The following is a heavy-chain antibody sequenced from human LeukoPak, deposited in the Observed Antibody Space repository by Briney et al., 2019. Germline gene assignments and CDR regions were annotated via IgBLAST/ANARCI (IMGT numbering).Heavy chain of an antibody. D-gene: IGHD3-3*01. Sequence: SETLSLTCTVSGGSISSGGNYWSWIRQHPGKGLEWIGYIDYSGSTYYNPSLKSRVTVSVDTSKNQFSLRLSSVTAADTAVYYCARGPSTYYDFSSGYSQFDYWGQGTLVTVSS. V-gene: IGHV4-31*03. CDR2: IDYSGST. CDR1: GGSISSGGNY. CDR3: ARGPSTYYDFSSGYSQFDY. J-gene: IGHJ4*02.